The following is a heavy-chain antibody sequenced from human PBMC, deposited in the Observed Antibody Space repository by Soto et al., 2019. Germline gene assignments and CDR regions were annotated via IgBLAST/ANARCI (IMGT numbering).Heavy chain of an antibody. CDR1: GYTFTSYA. D-gene: IGHD1-26*01. V-gene: IGHV1-3*01. CDR2: INAGNGNT. CDR3: ARDPGGGKAGY. Sequence: QVQLVQSGAEVKKPGASVKVSCKASGYTFTSYAMHWVRQAPGQRLEWMGWINAGNGNTTYSQKFRGRVTITRDTAVSTAYMELSSLRSDDTAVYYCARDPGGGKAGYWGQGTLVTVSS. J-gene: IGHJ4*02.